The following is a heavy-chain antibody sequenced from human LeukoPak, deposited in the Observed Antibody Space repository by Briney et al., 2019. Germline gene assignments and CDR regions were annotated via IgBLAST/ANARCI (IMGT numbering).Heavy chain of an antibody. V-gene: IGHV4-34*01. D-gene: IGHD3-10*01. CDR3: SRDLFGPNDY. J-gene: IGHJ4*02. CDR1: GGSFSGYY. Sequence: SETLSLTCAVYGGSFSGYYWSWIRQPPGKGLEWIGEINHSGSTNYNPSLKSRVTISVDTSKNQFSLKLSSVTAADTAVYYCSRDLFGPNDYWGQGTLVTVSS. CDR2: INHSGST.